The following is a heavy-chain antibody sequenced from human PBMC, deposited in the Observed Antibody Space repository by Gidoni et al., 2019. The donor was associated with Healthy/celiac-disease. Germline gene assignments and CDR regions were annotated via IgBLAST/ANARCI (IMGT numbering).Heavy chain of an antibody. V-gene: IGHV1-3*01. CDR1: GYTFTSYA. Sequence: QVQLVESGAEVKKPGASVKVSCKASGYTFTSYAMHWVRQAPGQRLEWMGWINAGNGNTKYSRKFQGRVTITRDTSASTAYMELSSLRSEDTAVYYCASVYCSSTSCHSGFYYGMDVWGQGTTVTVSS. D-gene: IGHD2-2*01. CDR2: INAGNGNT. CDR3: ASVYCSSTSCHSGFYYGMDV. J-gene: IGHJ6*02.